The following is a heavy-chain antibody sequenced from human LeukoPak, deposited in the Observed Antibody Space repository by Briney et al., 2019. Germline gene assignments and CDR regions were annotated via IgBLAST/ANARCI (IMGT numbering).Heavy chain of an antibody. J-gene: IGHJ4*02. CDR1: GFTFSTYW. Sequence: GGSLRLSCAASGFTFSTYWMTWVRQAPGKGLEWVSDISGSGIRRDYADSVKGRFTISRDNSKNTLFLQMNSLRAEDTALYFCAKRSGGPSPFDYWGQGTLVTVSS. V-gene: IGHV3-23*01. CDR2: ISGSGIRR. CDR3: AKRSGGPSPFDY. D-gene: IGHD3-3*01.